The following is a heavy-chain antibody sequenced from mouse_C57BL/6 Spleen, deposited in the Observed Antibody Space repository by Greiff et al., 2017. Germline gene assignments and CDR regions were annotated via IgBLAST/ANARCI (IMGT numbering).Heavy chain of an antibody. J-gene: IGHJ3*01. D-gene: IGHD1-1*01. CDR1: GFNIKDDY. CDR3: TTSATVVAKAY. CDR2: IDPENGDT. Sequence: VQLQQSGAELVRPGASVKLSCTASGFNIKDDYMHWVKQRPEQGLEWIGWIDPENGDTEYASKFQGKATITADTSSNTAYLQLSSLTSEDTAVYYCTTSATVVAKAYWGQGTLVTVSA. V-gene: IGHV14-4*01.